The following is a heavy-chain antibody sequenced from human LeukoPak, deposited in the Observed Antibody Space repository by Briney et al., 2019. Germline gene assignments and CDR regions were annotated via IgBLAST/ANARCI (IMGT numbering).Heavy chain of an antibody. Sequence: TGGSLRLSCAASGFTVSSNYMSWVRQAPGKGLEWVSVIYSGGSTYYADSVKGRFTISRDNSKNTLYLQMNSLRAEDTAVYYCAKTYYYDSSGYSPHFDYWGQGTLVTVSS. CDR2: IYSGGST. CDR1: GFTVSSNY. V-gene: IGHV3-53*01. CDR3: AKTYYYDSSGYSPHFDY. D-gene: IGHD3-22*01. J-gene: IGHJ4*02.